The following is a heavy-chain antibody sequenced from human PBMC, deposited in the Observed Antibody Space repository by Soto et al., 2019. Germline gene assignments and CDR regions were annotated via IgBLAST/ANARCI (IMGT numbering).Heavy chain of an antibody. CDR3: AKSGGSVLYYFDF. CDR1: GFTFIRHA. CDR2: ISSDGSNT. V-gene: IGHV3-30*04. J-gene: IGHJ4*02. D-gene: IGHD1-26*01. Sequence: GGSLRLSCAASGFTFIRHAVHWVRQAPGKGLEWVAGISSDGSNTYFADSVKGRITISRDNSRNTLYLQLNSLRAEDTAIYYCAKSGGSVLYYFDFWGQGTLVTVSS.